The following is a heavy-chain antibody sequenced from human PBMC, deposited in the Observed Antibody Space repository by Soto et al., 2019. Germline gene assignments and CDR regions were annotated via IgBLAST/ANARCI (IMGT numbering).Heavy chain of an antibody. D-gene: IGHD6-19*01. CDR2: INHSVST. CDR1: GGCFSGYY. CDR3: ARKKVAGRTVDY. Sequence: PXATLALTCAVCGGCFSGYYWSWIRQPPGKGLEWIGEINHSVSTNYNPSLKSRVTISVDTSKNQFSLKLSSVTAADTAVYYCARKKVAGRTVDYWGQGTLVTVSS. J-gene: IGHJ4*02. V-gene: IGHV4-34*01.